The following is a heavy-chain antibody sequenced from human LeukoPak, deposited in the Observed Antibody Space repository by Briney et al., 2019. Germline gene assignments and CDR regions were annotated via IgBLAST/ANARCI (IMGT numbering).Heavy chain of an antibody. D-gene: IGHD5-18*01. CDR3: AVDIPTAFDY. V-gene: IGHV4-39*01. CDR2: IYYSGST. J-gene: IGHJ4*02. CDR1: GGSISSSSYY. Sequence: MPSETLSLTCTVSGGSISSSSYYWGWIRQPPGKGLEWIGSIYYSGSTYYNPSLKSRVTISVDTSKNQFSLELSSVTAADTAVYYCAVDIPTAFDYWGQGTLVTVSS.